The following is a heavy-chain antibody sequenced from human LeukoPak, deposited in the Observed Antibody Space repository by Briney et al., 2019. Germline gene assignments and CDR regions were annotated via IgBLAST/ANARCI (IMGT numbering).Heavy chain of an antibody. Sequence: GSLRLSCSASGFNFNNYAMTWVRLPPGKGLEWLATITSGGDNTYYTDAVRGRFIISRDNSKNTLYLQMNSLRAEDTAVYYCAKDICGRCYGSAFDIWGQGTMVTVSS. CDR2: ITSGGDNT. J-gene: IGHJ3*02. V-gene: IGHV3-23*01. CDR3: AKDICGRCYGSAFDI. D-gene: IGHD2-2*01. CDR1: GFNFNNYA.